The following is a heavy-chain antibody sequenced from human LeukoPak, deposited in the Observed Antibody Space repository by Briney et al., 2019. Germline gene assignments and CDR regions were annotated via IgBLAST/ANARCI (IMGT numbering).Heavy chain of an antibody. CDR1: GYSISSGYY. V-gene: IGHV4-38-2*01. CDR3: ARQGPRIAVAVEIPFDY. J-gene: IGHJ4*02. Sequence: SETLSLNCAVSGYSISSGYYWGWIRQPPGKGLEWIGSIYHSGSTYYNPSLKGRVTISVDTSKNQFSLKLSSVTAADTAVYYCARQGPRIAVAVEIPFDYWGQGTLVTVSS. CDR2: IYHSGST. D-gene: IGHD6-19*01.